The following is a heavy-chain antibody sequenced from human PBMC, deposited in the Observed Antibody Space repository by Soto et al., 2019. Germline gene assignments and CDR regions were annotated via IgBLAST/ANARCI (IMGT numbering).Heavy chain of an antibody. Sequence: PGGSLRLSCAASGFTFSSYGMHWVRQAPGKGLEWVAAIWYDGSNKYYADSVKGRFTISRDNSKNTLYLQMNSLRAEDTAVYYCAREQRHYGILTGRFDYWGQGTLVTVSS. CDR2: IWYDGSNK. CDR3: AREQRHYGILTGRFDY. J-gene: IGHJ4*02. CDR1: GFTFSSYG. V-gene: IGHV3-33*01. D-gene: IGHD3-9*01.